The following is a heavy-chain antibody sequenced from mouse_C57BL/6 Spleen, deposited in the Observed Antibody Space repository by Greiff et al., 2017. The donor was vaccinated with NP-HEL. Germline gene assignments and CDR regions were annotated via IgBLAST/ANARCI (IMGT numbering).Heavy chain of an antibody. J-gene: IGHJ1*03. Sequence: VQLQQSGPELVKPGASVKISCKASGYTFTDYYMNWVKQSHGKSLEWIGDINPNNGGTSYNQKFKGKATLTVDKSSSTAYMELRSLTSEDSAVYYCASPITTVVATGYFDVWGTGTTVTVSS. CDR3: ASPITTVVATGYFDV. CDR1: GYTFTDYY. V-gene: IGHV1-26*01. CDR2: INPNNGGT. D-gene: IGHD1-1*01.